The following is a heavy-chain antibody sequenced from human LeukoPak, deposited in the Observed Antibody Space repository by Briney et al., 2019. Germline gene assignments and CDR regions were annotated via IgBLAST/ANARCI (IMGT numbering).Heavy chain of an antibody. D-gene: IGHD5-24*01. CDR3: ARVNERWLQSKGSDY. J-gene: IGHJ4*02. CDR1: GFTFDDYT. Sequence: GGSLRLSCAASGFTFDDYTMHWVRQAPGKGLEWVSLISWDGGSTYYADSVKGRFTISRDNSKNSLYLQMNSLRAEDTAVYYCARVNERWLQSKGSDYWGQGTLVTVSS. V-gene: IGHV3-43*01. CDR2: ISWDGGST.